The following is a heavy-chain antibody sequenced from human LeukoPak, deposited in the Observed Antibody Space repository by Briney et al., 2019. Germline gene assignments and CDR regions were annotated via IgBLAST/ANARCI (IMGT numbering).Heavy chain of an antibody. V-gene: IGHV3-33*01. CDR1: RFTFSSYG. D-gene: IGHD5-12*01. CDR2: IWYDGSNK. Sequence: GGSLRLSCAASRFTFSSYGMHWVRQAPGKGLEWVAVIWYDGSNKYYADSVKGRFTISRDNSKNTLYLQMNSLRAEDTAVYYCARADIVATSLDYWGQGTLVTVSS. J-gene: IGHJ4*02. CDR3: ARADIVATSLDY.